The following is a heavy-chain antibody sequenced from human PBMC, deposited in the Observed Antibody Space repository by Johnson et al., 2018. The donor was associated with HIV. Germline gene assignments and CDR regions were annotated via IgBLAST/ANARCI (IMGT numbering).Heavy chain of an antibody. Sequence: QVQLVESGGGLVKPGGSLRLSCAASGFKFSDYRMSWIRQAPGKGLEWVSYISSGGRTIYYAHSVKGRFTISRDNAKNSLYLQMNSLRVEDTAVYYCARVLGDYAYHIWGQGTMVTVSS. CDR3: ARVLGDYAYHI. D-gene: IGHD4-17*01. CDR2: ISSGGRTI. J-gene: IGHJ3*02. V-gene: IGHV3-11*04. CDR1: GFKFSDYR.